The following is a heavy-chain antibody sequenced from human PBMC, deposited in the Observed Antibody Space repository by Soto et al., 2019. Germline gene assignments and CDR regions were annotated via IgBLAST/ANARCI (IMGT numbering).Heavy chain of an antibody. Sequence: EVQLVESGGGLVQPGGSLRLSCAASGFTFSSYAMHWVRQAPGKGLEYVSAISSNGGSTYYANSVKGRFTISRDNSKNTLYLQMGSLRAEHMAVYYCAREGYCRSTSCYSFDYWGQGTLVTVSS. CDR1: GFTFSSYA. CDR2: ISSNGGST. CDR3: AREGYCRSTSCYSFDY. V-gene: IGHV3-64*01. D-gene: IGHD2-2*01. J-gene: IGHJ4*02.